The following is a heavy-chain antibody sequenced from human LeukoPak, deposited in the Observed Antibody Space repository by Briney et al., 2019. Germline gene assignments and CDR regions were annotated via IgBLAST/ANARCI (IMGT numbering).Heavy chain of an antibody. V-gene: IGHV3-9*01. CDR2: ISWNSGSI. D-gene: IGHD2-2*02. CDR1: GFTFDDYA. CDR3: AKEARHRCSSTSCYTDDAFDI. J-gene: IGHJ3*02. Sequence: PGRSLRLSCAASGFTFDDYAMHWVRQAPGKGLEWVSGISWNSGSIGCADSVKGRFTISRDNAKNSLYLQMNSLRAEDTALYYCAKEARHRCSSTSCYTDDAFDIWGQGTMVTVSS.